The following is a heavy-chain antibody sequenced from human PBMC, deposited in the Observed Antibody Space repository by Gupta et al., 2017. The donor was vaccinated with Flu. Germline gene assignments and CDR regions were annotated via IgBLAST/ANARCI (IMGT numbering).Heavy chain of an antibody. V-gene: IGHV3-23*01. CDR1: GLTFSDYA. D-gene: IGHD6-13*01. CDR2: VGAGGDKT. CDR3: AKDRSGNPAIDY. J-gene: IGHJ4*02. Sequence: EVQLLESGGALVQPGGSLRLPCAASGLTFSDYAMHWVRQAPWTVLEWVSTVGAGGDKTYYAESVMGRFTISRDNSKNTVYLQMNSLRGDDTAVYYCAKDRSGNPAIDYWGQGTLVTVSA.